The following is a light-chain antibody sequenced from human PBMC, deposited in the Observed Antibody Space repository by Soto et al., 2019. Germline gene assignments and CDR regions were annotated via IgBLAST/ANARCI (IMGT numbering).Light chain of an antibody. CDR2: DAS. Sequence: DIQVTQSPSTLSGSVGDRVTITCRASRSVNKWLAWFQQKPGKVPKLLIFDASTLQTGVPSRFGGGGSGTEFTLTISGLQPDDFATYYCQQYNSYSPWTFGPGTKVDIK. V-gene: IGKV1-5*01. CDR3: QQYNSYSPWT. J-gene: IGKJ1*01. CDR1: RSVNKW.